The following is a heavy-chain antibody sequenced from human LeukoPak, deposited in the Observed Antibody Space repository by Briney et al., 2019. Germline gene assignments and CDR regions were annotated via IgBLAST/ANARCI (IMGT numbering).Heavy chain of an antibody. Sequence: ASVKVSCKASGYTFTSYGISWVRQAPGQGLEWMGWISAYNGNTNYAQKLQGRVTMTTDTSTSTAYMELRSLRSDDTAVYYCARDSGDYYDTSGGWASWFDPWGQGTLVTVSS. CDR1: GYTFTSYG. CDR3: ARDSGDYYDTSGGWASWFDP. V-gene: IGHV1-18*01. D-gene: IGHD3-22*01. CDR2: ISAYNGNT. J-gene: IGHJ5*02.